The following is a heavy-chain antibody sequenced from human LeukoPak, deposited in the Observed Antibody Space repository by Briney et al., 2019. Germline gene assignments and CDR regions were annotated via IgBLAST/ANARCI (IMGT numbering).Heavy chain of an antibody. Sequence: PGGSLRLSCAASGFTFSSYSMNWVRQAPGKGLEWVSSISSSSSYIYYADSVKGRFTISRDNAKNSLYLQMNSLRAEDTAVYYCAKEYGDYAPHNWFDPWGQGTLVTVSS. CDR1: GFTFSSYS. V-gene: IGHV3-21*01. CDR2: ISSSSSYI. J-gene: IGHJ5*02. D-gene: IGHD4-17*01. CDR3: AKEYGDYAPHNWFDP.